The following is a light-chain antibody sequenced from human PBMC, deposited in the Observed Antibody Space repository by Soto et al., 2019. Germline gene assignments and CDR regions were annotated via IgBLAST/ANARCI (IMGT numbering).Light chain of an antibody. CDR3: SSYTSSSTLEGV. J-gene: IGLJ1*01. CDR2: DVS. V-gene: IGLV2-14*01. Sequence: QSALTQPASVSGSPGQSITISCTGTSSDVGGYNYVSWYQQHPGKAPKLMIYDVSNRPSGVSNRFSGSKSGNTASLTISGLQAEDEADYYCSSYTSSSTLEGVFGTWTKVTVL. CDR1: SSDVGGYNY.